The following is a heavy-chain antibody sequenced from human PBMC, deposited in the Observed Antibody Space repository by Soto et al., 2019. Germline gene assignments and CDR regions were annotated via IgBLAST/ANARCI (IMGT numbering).Heavy chain of an antibody. CDR3: ARDDHIVVVPTSLGAMDV. Sequence: QVQLQESGPGLVKPSETLSPTCAAYGGSISSNKWWSWVRQPPGKGLEWIGEIYHSGSTNYNPSLKSRVTISLDKSKNQFSLKLTSVTAADSAVYYCARDDHIVVVPTSLGAMDVWGQGTTVTVSS. CDR1: GGSISSNKW. J-gene: IGHJ6*02. D-gene: IGHD2-2*01. CDR2: IYHSGST. V-gene: IGHV4-4*02.